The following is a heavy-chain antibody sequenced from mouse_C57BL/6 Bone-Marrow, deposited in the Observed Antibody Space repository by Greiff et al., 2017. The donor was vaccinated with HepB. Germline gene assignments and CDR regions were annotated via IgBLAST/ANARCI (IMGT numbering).Heavy chain of an antibody. D-gene: IGHD1-1*01. CDR3: ARQGYYGSSYCYAMDY. V-gene: IGHV5-12*01. CDR1: GFTFSDYY. CDR2: ISNGGGST. Sequence: EVQLVESGGGLVQPGGSLKLSCAASGFTFSDYYMYWVRQTPEKRLEWVAYISNGGGSTYYPDTLKGRFTISRDNAKNTLYLQMSRLKSEDTAMYYCARQGYYGSSYCYAMDYWGQGTSVTVSS. J-gene: IGHJ4*01.